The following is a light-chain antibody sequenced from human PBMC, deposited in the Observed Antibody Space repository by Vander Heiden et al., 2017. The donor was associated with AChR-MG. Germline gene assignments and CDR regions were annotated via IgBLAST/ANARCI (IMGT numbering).Light chain of an antibody. CDR2: KDN. Sequence: SRELTQPPSVSVSPGQTAIITCSGDVLAKKYSYWYQQRPGQAPRMVVFKDNERPSGIPERFSGSSSGTIVTLTITDVQAEDEADDYCQSGDSRTAVFGTGTQV. CDR1: VLAKKY. CDR3: QSGDSRTAV. V-gene: IGLV3-25*03. J-gene: IGLJ1*01.